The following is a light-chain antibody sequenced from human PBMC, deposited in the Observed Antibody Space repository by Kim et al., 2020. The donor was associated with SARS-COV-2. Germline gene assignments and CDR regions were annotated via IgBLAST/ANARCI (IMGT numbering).Light chain of an antibody. J-gene: IGKJ5*01. CDR2: DAS. V-gene: IGKV1-33*01. Sequence: SASGGDRVTITWQASHDINTSLNWYRQKPGKAPKLLIYDASNPDTGVPSRFSGVGSGTHFTLTISSLEPEDFATYYCQQYDDLVVFGQGTRLEIK. CDR1: HDINTS. CDR3: QQYDDLVV.